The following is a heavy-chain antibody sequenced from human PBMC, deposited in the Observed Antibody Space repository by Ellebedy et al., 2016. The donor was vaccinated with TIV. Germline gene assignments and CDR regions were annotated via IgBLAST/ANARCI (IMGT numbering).Heavy chain of an antibody. V-gene: IGHV3-33*08. CDR1: GLVFRTYG. D-gene: IGHD2-2*01. CDR2: IWYDGSNK. Sequence: GGSLRLSXATAGLVFRTYGMHWVRRAPGKGLEWVAVIWYDGSNKYYADSVKGRFTISRDNSKNTLYLQMNSLRAEDTAVYYCARGVVPAASYYYYYYMDVWGKGTTVTVSS. J-gene: IGHJ6*03. CDR3: ARGVVPAASYYYYYYMDV.